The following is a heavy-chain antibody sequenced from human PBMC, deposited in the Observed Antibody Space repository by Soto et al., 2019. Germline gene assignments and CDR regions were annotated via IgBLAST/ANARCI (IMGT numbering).Heavy chain of an antibody. CDR1: GVSLTSYY. V-gene: IGHV4-59*01. J-gene: IGHJ4*02. CDR2: IFYNGTI. CDR3: ARGKGTHRY. D-gene: IGHD3-10*01. Sequence: PSETLSLTCSVSGVSLTSYYWSWIRQTPGKTLEWIGCIFYNGTINYNPSLKSRVTISLDMSKNQFSLKLKSVSAEDTALYYCARGKGTHRYWGPGTLVTVSS.